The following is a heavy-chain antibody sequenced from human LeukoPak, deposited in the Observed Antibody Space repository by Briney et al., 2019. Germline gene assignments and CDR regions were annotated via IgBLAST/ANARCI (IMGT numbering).Heavy chain of an antibody. CDR2: IYHSGST. D-gene: IGHD2-2*01. Sequence: SETLSLTCAVSGGSINSSNWWSWVRQPPGKGLEWIGEIYHSGSTNYNPSLKSRVTISVDKSKNQFSLKLSSVTAAGTAVYYCARAGYCSSTSCYVIDYWGQGTLVTVSS. J-gene: IGHJ4*02. CDR3: ARAGYCSSTSCYVIDY. V-gene: IGHV4-4*02. CDR1: GGSINSSNW.